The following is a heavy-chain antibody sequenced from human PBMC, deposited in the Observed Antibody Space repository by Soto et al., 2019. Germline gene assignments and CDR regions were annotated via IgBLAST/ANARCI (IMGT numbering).Heavy chain of an antibody. CDR1: GFTFSDSA. Sequence: PGGSLRLSCSASGFTFSDSALHWVRQASGQGLEWVGRIRNKANNYATAYGASVRGRFSISRDASKNTAFLQMNSLKTEDTAVYYCTASADDTFLHHWAQGSLVTVSS. D-gene: IGHD3-16*01. V-gene: IGHV3-73*01. CDR2: IRNKANNYAT. CDR3: TASADDTFLHH. J-gene: IGHJ5*02.